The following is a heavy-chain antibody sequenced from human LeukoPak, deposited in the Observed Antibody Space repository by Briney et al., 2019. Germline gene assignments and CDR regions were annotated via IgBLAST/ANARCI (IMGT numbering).Heavy chain of an antibody. CDR2: ISYDGSNK. V-gene: IGHV3-30*03. CDR3: AIPRRDIVVVPAAIDY. D-gene: IGHD2-2*01. Sequence: AGGSLRLSCAASGFTFSSYGMHWVRQAPGKGLEWVADISYDGSNKYYADSVKGRFTISRDNSKNTLYLQMNSLRAEDTAVYYCAIPRRDIVVVPAAIDYWGQGTLVTVSS. CDR1: GFTFSSYG. J-gene: IGHJ4*02.